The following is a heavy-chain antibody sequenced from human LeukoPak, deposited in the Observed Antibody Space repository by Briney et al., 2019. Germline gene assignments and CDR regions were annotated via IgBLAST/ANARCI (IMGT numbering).Heavy chain of an antibody. Sequence: GGSLRLSCAASEFTFSSYAMHWVRQAPGKGLEWVAVISYDGSNKYYADSVKGRFTISRDNSKNTLYLQMNSLRAEDTAVYYCARVKVAVAGEMDYWGQGTLVTVSS. V-gene: IGHV3-30-3*01. CDR1: EFTFSSYA. J-gene: IGHJ4*02. CDR2: ISYDGSNK. CDR3: ARVKVAVAGEMDY. D-gene: IGHD6-19*01.